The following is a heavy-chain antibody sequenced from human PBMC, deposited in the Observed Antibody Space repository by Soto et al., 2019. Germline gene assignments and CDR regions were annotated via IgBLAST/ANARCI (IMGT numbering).Heavy chain of an antibody. CDR2: IFHSGST. D-gene: IGHD6-13*01. CDR3: GRGGIPGNWFGP. V-gene: IGHV4-31*03. J-gene: IGHJ5*02. CDR1: GCSITSGGFY. Sequence: QVQLQESGPGLVKPSQTLSLTCSVSGCSITSGGFYWSWIRQHPEKGLEWIAYIFHSGSTACNPSLKARIILPADTPKNHLSLSLTSVTAADTAAYCSGRGGIPGNWFGPSGQG.